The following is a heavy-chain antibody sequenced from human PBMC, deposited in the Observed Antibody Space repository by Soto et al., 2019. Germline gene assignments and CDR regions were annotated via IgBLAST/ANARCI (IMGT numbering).Heavy chain of an antibody. Sequence: VSGPTLVNPTQTLTLTCTFSGFSLSTSGVGVGWIRQPPGKALEWLALIYWDDDKRYSPSLKSRLTITKDTSKNQVVLTMTNMDPVDTATYYCAHRLLYCSGGSCSQRAFDIWGQGTMVTVSS. J-gene: IGHJ3*02. CDR2: IYWDDDK. CDR1: GFSLSTSGVG. D-gene: IGHD2-15*01. CDR3: AHRLLYCSGGSCSQRAFDI. V-gene: IGHV2-5*02.